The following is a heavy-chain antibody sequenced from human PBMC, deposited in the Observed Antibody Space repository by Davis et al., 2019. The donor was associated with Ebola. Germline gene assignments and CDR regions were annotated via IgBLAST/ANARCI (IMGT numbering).Heavy chain of an antibody. Sequence: AASVKVSCKVSGYTLTELSMHWLRQAPGKGLEWMGGFDPEDGETISALQFHGRVTMTEDTSTDTAYMLLSSLRSEDTAVYYCATGWSTPYFDFWGQGALVTVSS. CDR1: GYTLTELS. CDR3: ATGWSTPYFDF. CDR2: FDPEDGET. D-gene: IGHD2-15*01. V-gene: IGHV1-24*01. J-gene: IGHJ4*02.